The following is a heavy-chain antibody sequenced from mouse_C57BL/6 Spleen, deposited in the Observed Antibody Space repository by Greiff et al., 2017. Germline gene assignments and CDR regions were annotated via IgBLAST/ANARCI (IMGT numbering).Heavy chain of an antibody. Sequence: VQLQQSGAELATPGASVKLSCKASGYTFTSYGISWVKQRTGQGLEWIGEIYPRSGNTYYNEKFKGKATLTADKSSSTAYMERRSLTSEDSAVYFCATLGDYYAMDYWGQGTSVTVSS. CDR1: GYTFTSYG. CDR2: IYPRSGNT. CDR3: ATLGDYYAMDY. D-gene: IGHD4-1*01. V-gene: IGHV1-81*01. J-gene: IGHJ4*01.